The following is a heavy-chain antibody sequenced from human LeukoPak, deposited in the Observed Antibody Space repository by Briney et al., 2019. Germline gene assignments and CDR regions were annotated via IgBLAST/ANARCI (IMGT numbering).Heavy chain of an antibody. CDR3: ASNRNPGIAVAGTSNDAFDI. CDR2: ISAYNGNT. J-gene: IGHJ3*02. D-gene: IGHD6-19*01. CDR1: GYTFTSYG. V-gene: IGHV1-18*01. Sequence: ASVKVSCKASGYTFTSYGISWVRQAPGQGLEWMGWISAYNGNTNYAQKLQGRVTMTTDTSTRTAYMELRSLRSDDTAVYYCASNRNPGIAVAGTSNDAFDIWGQGTMVTVSS.